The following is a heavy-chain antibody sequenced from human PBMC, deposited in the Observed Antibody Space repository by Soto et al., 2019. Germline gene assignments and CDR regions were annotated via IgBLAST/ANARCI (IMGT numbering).Heavy chain of an antibody. D-gene: IGHD6-13*01. V-gene: IGHV4-61*01. CDR3: ARESRYYYYGMDV. CDR2: IYYSGST. CDR1: GGSVSSGSYY. J-gene: IGHJ6*02. Sequence: SETLSLTCTVSGGSVSSGSYYWSWIRQPPGKGLEWIGYIYYSGSTNYNPSLKSRVTISVDTSKNQFSLKLSSVTDADTAVYYCARESRYYYYGMDVWGQGTTVTVS.